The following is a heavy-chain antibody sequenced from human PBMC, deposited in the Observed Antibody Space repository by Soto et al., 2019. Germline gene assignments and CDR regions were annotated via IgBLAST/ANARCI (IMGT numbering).Heavy chain of an antibody. Sequence: SETLSLTCAVYGGSFSGYYWSWIRQPPGKGLEWIGEVNHSGSTNYNPSLKSRVTISVDTSKNQFSLKLSSVTAADTAVYYCARRRVTILNWFDPWGQGTLVTVSS. J-gene: IGHJ5*02. D-gene: IGHD3-3*01. V-gene: IGHV4-34*01. CDR1: GGSFSGYY. CDR2: VNHSGST. CDR3: ARRRVTILNWFDP.